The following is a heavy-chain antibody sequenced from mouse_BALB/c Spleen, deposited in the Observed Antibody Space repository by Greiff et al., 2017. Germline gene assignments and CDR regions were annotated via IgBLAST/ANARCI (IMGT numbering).Heavy chain of an antibody. CDR3: ARGEGLYFDY. Sequence: EVQLVESGGGLVKPGGSLKLSCAASGFTFSDYYMYWDRQTPEKRLEWVATISDGGSYTYYPDSVKGRFTISRDNAKNNLYLQMSSLKSEDTAMYYCARGEGLYFDYWGQGTTLTVSS. CDR2: ISDGGSYT. J-gene: IGHJ2*01. CDR1: GFTFSDYY. V-gene: IGHV5-4*02.